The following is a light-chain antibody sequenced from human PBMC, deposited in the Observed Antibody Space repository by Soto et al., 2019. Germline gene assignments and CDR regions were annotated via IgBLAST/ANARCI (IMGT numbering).Light chain of an antibody. J-gene: IGLJ1*01. CDR1: SSDVGGYNY. CDR3: SSFAGSTNFAV. Sequence: QSALTQPPSASGSPGQSVTISCTGTSSDVGGYNYVSWYQQHPGKAPKLMICEVIKRPSGVPDRFSGSKSGNTASLTVSGLQAEDEADYYCSSFAGSTNFAVFGTGTKVTVL. V-gene: IGLV2-8*01. CDR2: EVI.